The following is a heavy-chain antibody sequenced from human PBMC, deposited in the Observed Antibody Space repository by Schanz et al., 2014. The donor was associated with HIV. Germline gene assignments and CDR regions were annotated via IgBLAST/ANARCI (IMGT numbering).Heavy chain of an antibody. CDR1: GFTFNNYA. D-gene: IGHD5-18*01. V-gene: IGHV3-23*01. Sequence: VQLLESGGGLVQPGGSLRLSCAASGFTFNNYAMNWVRQTPGKGLAWVSAISGSGGGTYYADSVKGRFTISRDNSKNTLYLHMNSLGAEDTALYYCAKASGNSYGTGYFDYWGQGTLVTVSS. CDR2: ISGSGGGT. J-gene: IGHJ4*02. CDR3: AKASGNSYGTGYFDY.